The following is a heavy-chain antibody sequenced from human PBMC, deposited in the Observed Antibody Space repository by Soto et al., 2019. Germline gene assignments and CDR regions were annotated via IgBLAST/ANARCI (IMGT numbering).Heavy chain of an antibody. J-gene: IGHJ3*02. CDR2: ISSSSSTI. D-gene: IGHD6-13*01. CDR3: ARRIAAAVYDAFDI. V-gene: IGHV3-48*01. Sequence: GGSLRLSCAASGFTFSSYSMNWVRQAPGKGLEWVSYISSSSSTIYYADSVKGRFTISRDNAKNSLYLQMNSLRAEDTAVYYCARRIAAAVYDAFDIWGQGTMVTVSS. CDR1: GFTFSSYS.